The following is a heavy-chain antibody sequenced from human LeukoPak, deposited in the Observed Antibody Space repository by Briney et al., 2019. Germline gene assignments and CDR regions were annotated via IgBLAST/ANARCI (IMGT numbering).Heavy chain of an antibody. CDR1: GGSISSYY. CDR2: IYYSGST. J-gene: IGHJ4*02. V-gene: IGHV4-59*01. D-gene: IGHD4-11*01. CDR3: ARDYSNYSLRY. Sequence: SETLSLTCTVSGGSISSYYWSWIRQPPGKGLEWIGYIYYSGSTNYNPSLKSRVTISVDTSKNQFSLKLSSVTAADTAVYYCARDYSNYSLRYWGQGTLVTVSS.